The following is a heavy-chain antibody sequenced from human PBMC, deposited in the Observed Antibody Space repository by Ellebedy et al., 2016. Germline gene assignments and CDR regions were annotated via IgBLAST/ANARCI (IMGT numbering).Heavy chain of an antibody. CDR3: ARGGYDILTGYYRTPQFDY. V-gene: IGHV4-39*01. CDR2: IYYSGST. J-gene: IGHJ4*02. CDR1: GGSISSSSSY. D-gene: IGHD3-9*01. Sequence: SETLSLXCTASGGSISSSSSYWGWIRQPPGKGLEWIGSIYYSGSTYYNPSLKSRVTISVDTSKNQFSLKLSSVTAADTAVYYCARGGYDILTGYYRTPQFDYWGQGTLVTVSS.